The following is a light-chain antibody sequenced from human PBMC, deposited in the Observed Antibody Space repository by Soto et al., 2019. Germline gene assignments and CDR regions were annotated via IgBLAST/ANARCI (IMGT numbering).Light chain of an antibody. J-gene: IGKJ5*01. V-gene: IGKV3-11*01. CDR1: QSFRGL. Sequence: EVVLTQSPVTLSLSPGERATLSCRASQSFRGLLAWYQQKPGQAPRLLIYDAYNRATGIPPRFSGSGSATNFTLTTSSLEPEDSAVYYCQQRHMWPITFGQGTRLEIK. CDR2: DAY. CDR3: QQRHMWPIT.